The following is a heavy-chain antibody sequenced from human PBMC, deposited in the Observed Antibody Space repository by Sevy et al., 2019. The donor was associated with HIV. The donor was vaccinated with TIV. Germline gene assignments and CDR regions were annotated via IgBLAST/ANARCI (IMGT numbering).Heavy chain of an antibody. Sequence: GGSLRLSCTASGFTFSTYAMYWVRQAPGKGLEWVAAISYDGNNKDYADSVKGRFTVSRDNSKKAMYLQMNSLRAEDTAVYYCASHYYDSTGYYYPLDYWGQGTLVTVSS. CDR2: ISYDGNNK. J-gene: IGHJ4*02. CDR3: ASHYYDSTGYYYPLDY. V-gene: IGHV3-30*04. D-gene: IGHD3-22*01. CDR1: GFTFSTYA.